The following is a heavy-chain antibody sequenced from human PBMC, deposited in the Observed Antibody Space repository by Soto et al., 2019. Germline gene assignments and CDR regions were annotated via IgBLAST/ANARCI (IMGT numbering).Heavy chain of an antibody. V-gene: IGHV4-39*01. CDR3: ARTRAVWFDP. CDR2: IYYSGST. CDR1: DCAISGSSYY. J-gene: IGHJ5*02. D-gene: IGHD6-19*01. Sequence: SETLSLTCTVPDCAISGSSYYWVWIRQPPGKGLEWIGSIYYSGSTYYNPSLKSRVTISVDTSKNQFSLKLSSVTAADTAVYYCARTRAVWFDPWGQGTLVT.